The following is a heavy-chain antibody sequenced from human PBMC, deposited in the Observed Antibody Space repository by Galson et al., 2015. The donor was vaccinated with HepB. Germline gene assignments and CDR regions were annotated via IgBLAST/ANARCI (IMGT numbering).Heavy chain of an antibody. CDR3: AREDYSSSSVDY. Sequence: SVKVSCKASGGTFSSYAISWARQAPGQGLEWMGGVIPIFGTANYAQKFQGRVTITADESTSTAYMELSSLRSEDTAVYYCAREDYSSSSVDYWGQGTLVTVSS. J-gene: IGHJ4*02. V-gene: IGHV1-69*13. D-gene: IGHD6-6*01. CDR1: GGTFSSYA. CDR2: VIPIFGTA.